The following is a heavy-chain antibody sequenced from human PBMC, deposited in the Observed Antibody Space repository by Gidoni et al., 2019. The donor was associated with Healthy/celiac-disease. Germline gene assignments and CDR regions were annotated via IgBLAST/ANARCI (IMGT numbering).Heavy chain of an antibody. D-gene: IGHD4-17*01. CDR1: GGSFIGYF. CDR3: ARGRHDYGDSFETSPDAFDI. V-gene: IGHV4-34*01. CDR2: INHSGST. Sequence: QVQLQQWGAGLLKHSATLSLTCAVYGGSFIGYFLSWRHQRPGKGLEWIGEINHSGSTNYKPSLKSRVTISVDTSKNQFSLKLSSVTAADTAVYYCARGRHDYGDSFETSPDAFDIWGQGTMVTVSS. J-gene: IGHJ3*02.